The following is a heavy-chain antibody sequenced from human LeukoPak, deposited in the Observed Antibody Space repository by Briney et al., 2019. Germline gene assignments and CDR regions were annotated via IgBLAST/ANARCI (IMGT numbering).Heavy chain of an antibody. V-gene: IGHV3-48*04. J-gene: IGHJ5*02. Sequence: PGGSLRLSCAASGFTFSSYSMNWVRQAPGKGLEWVSSISRSGSTKYYADSVKGRFTISRDNAKNSLYLQMNSLRAEDTAVYYCARVVLLWFGELDEAWFDPWGQGTLVTVSS. CDR3: ARVVLLWFGELDEAWFDP. CDR1: GFTFSSYS. D-gene: IGHD3-10*01. CDR2: ISRSGSTK.